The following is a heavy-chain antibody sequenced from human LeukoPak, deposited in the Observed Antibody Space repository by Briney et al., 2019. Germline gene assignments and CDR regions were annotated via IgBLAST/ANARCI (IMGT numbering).Heavy chain of an antibody. CDR1: ASGFTFSSYT. Sequence: PGGSLRLSCAASASGFTFSSYTMSWVRQAPGKGLEWVSSMSGSGGSTYYAGSVKARFTISRDNSKNTLYLQMSTLRAEDTAVYYCTTDAYQLASSWGQGTLVTVSS. CDR3: TTDAYQLASS. D-gene: IGHD1-1*01. V-gene: IGHV3-23*01. J-gene: IGHJ5*02. CDR2: MSGSGGST.